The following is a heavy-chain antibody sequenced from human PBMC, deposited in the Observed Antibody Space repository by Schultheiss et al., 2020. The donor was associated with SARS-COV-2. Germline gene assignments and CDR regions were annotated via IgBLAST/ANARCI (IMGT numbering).Heavy chain of an antibody. CDR3: ARVYGVGASTDWYFDL. V-gene: IGHV4-61*01. CDR2: IYYIGGT. Sequence: SETLSLTCTVSGGSVTSSSYYWSWIRQPPGKGLEWIGHIYYIGGTNYNPSLKSRFTTSVDTSKNQFSLKLSSVTAADTAVYYCARVYGVGASTDWYFDLWGRGTLVTVSS. CDR1: GGSVTSSSYY. J-gene: IGHJ2*01. D-gene: IGHD1-26*01.